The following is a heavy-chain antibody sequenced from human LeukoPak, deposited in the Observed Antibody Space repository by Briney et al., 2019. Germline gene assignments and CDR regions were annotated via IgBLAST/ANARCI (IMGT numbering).Heavy chain of an antibody. CDR3: ARRRDYGGNWDAFDI. J-gene: IGHJ3*02. D-gene: IGHD4-23*01. CDR1: GFTVSSNY. CDR2: IYSGGST. V-gene: IGHV3-66*01. Sequence: GGSLRLSCAASGFTVSSNYMSWVRQAPGKGLEWVAVIYSGGSTYYADSVKGRFTISRDNSKNTLHLQMNSLRAEDTAVYYCARRRDYGGNWDAFDIWGQGTMVTVSS.